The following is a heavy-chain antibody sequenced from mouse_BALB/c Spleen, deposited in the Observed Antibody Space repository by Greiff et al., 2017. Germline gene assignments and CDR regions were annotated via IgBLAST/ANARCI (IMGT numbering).Heavy chain of an antibody. CDR1: GFTFSSFG. J-gene: IGHJ4*01. D-gene: IGHD1-2*01. V-gene: IGHV5-17*02. CDR2: ISSGSSTI. CDR3: ARAFISAMDY. Sequence: EVMLVESGGGLVQPGGSRKLSCAASGFTFSSFGMHWVRQAPEKGLEWVAYISSGSSTIYYADTVKGRFTISRDNPKNTLFLQMTSLRSEDTAMYYCARAFISAMDYWGQGTSVTVSS.